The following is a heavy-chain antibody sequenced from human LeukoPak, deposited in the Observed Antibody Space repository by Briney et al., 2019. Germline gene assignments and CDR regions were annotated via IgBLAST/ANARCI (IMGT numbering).Heavy chain of an antibody. V-gene: IGHV3-48*03. Sequence: GGSLRLSCAASGFTFSSYEMNWVRQAPGKGLEWVSYISSSGSTIYYADSVKGRFTISRDNSKNTLYLQMNSLRPEDTSVYYCAKGGYYGSGELDYWGQGILVTVSS. D-gene: IGHD3-10*01. CDR3: AKGGYYGSGELDY. J-gene: IGHJ4*02. CDR2: ISSSGSTI. CDR1: GFTFSSYE.